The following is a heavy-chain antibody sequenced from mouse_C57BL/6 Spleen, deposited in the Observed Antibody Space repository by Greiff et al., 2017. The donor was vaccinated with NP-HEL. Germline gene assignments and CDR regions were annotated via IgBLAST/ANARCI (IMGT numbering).Heavy chain of an antibody. J-gene: IGHJ4*01. CDR3: ARRTTVVDYYAMDY. D-gene: IGHD1-1*01. CDR1: GYTFTSYW. CDR2: IDPSDSET. V-gene: IGHV1-52*01. Sequence: QVQLQQSGAELVRPGSSVKLSCKASGYTFTSYWMHWVKQRPIQGLEWIGNIDPSDSETHYNQKFKDKATLTVDKSSSTAYMQLSSLTSEDSAVYYCARRTTVVDYYAMDYWGQGTSVTVSS.